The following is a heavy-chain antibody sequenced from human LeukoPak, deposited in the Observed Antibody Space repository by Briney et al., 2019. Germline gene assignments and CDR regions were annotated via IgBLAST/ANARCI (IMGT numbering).Heavy chain of an antibody. Sequence: SGGSLRLSWAPSGSTFRTFAMNWFRQAPGKGREWFQVLSASGGSTYYADSVKGRFTISRENSKNTLYLQMNSLRAEDTAIYFCAKGVITGTTPQPFDYWGQGTLVTVSS. D-gene: IGHD1-7*01. CDR3: AKGVITGTTPQPFDY. CDR2: LSASGGST. CDR1: GSTFRTFA. V-gene: IGHV3-23*01. J-gene: IGHJ4*02.